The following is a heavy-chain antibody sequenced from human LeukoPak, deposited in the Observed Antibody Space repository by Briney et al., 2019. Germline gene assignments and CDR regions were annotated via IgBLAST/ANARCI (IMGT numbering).Heavy chain of an antibody. Sequence: GGSLRLSCAASGFIFSSYAMSWVRQAPGKGLEWVSTINGSGGSTYYADSVKGRFTISRDNSKNTLYLQMNSLRAEDTAVYYCAKDTWRYDYWGQGTLVTVSS. D-gene: IGHD2/OR15-2a*01. CDR3: AKDTWRYDY. CDR1: GFIFSSYA. J-gene: IGHJ4*02. V-gene: IGHV3-23*01. CDR2: INGSGGST.